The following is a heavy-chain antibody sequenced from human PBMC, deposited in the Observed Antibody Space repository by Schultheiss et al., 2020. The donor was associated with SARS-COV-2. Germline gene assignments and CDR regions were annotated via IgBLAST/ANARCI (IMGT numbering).Heavy chain of an antibody. Sequence: SETLSLTCAVYGGSFSGYYWSWIRQPPGKGLEWIGEINHSGSTNYNPSLKSRVTISVDTSKNQFSLKLSSVTAADTAVYYCARAVAGPFDYWGQGTLVTVSS. V-gene: IGHV4-34*01. D-gene: IGHD6-19*01. CDR2: INHSGST. J-gene: IGHJ4*02. CDR1: GGSFSGYY. CDR3: ARAVAGPFDY.